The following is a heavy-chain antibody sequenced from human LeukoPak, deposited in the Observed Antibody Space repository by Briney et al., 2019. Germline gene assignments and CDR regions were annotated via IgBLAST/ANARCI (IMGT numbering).Heavy chain of an antibody. D-gene: IGHD6-6*01. CDR2: IYYSGST. CDR1: GGSINTYY. CDR3: ARGGAARPADY. J-gene: IGHJ4*02. V-gene: IGHV4-59*01. Sequence: PSETLSLTCTVSGGSINTYYWSWIRQPPGKGLEWIGYIYYSGSTNYNPSLKSRVTILADTSKNQFSLKLSSVTAADTAVYYCARGGAARPADYWGQGTLVTVSS.